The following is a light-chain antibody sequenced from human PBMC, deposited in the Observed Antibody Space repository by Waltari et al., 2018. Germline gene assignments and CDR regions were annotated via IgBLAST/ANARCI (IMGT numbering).Light chain of an antibody. V-gene: IGKV1-33*01. J-gene: IGKJ4*01. Sequence: DIQMTQSPSSLSASVGDRVHITCQAIQDILNYLNGYQHKSGKAPDLLISDASNLKTGVPSRFSGSGSGTYFTLTISGLQPEDIATYYCQHQGTFGGGTKVEIK. CDR3: QHQGT. CDR2: DAS. CDR1: QDILNY.